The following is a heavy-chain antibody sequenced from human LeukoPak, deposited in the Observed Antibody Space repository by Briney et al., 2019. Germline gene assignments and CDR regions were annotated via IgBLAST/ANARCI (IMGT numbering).Heavy chain of an antibody. CDR2: IYYSGST. CDR1: GGSVSSYY. CDR3: ARLHDGYRYGADY. Sequence: SETLSLTCTVSGGSVSSYYWSWIRQPPGKGLEWIGYIYYSGSTNYNPSLKSRVTISVDTSKNQFSLKLSPVTAADMAVYYCARLHDGYRYGADYWGQGTLVTAS. D-gene: IGHD5-18*01. V-gene: IGHV4-59*08. J-gene: IGHJ4*02.